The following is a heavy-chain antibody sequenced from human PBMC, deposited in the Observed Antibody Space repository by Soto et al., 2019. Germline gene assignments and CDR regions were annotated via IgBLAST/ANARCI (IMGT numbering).Heavy chain of an antibody. Sequence: PGGSLRLSCTASGFTFRGYWMSWVRQAPGKGPEWVAKIKQDGSEKDYVDSVKGRSTISRDNAKNSMYLQMNSLRAEDTAVYYCASIDYYYDLDVWGQGTTVTVS. D-gene: IGHD3-16*02. CDR2: IKQDGSEK. J-gene: IGHJ6*02. V-gene: IGHV3-7*03. CDR1: GFTFRGYW. CDR3: ASIDYYYDLDV.